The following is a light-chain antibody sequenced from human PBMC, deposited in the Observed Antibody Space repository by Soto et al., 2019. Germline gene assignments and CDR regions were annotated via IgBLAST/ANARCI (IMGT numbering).Light chain of an antibody. Sequence: DIQMTQSPSTLSASVGDRVTITCRASQCISSWWAWYQQKPGKAPKFLIYQASSLESGVPARFSASASGTEVNLTIISLQTDEVATYYCQQYNSYPHTFGQGTNLEIQ. CDR3: QQYNSYPHT. V-gene: IGKV1-5*03. CDR1: QCISSW. J-gene: IGKJ2*01. CDR2: QAS.